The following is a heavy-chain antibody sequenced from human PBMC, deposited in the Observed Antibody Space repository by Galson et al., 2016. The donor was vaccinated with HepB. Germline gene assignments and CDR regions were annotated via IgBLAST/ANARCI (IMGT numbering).Heavy chain of an antibody. CDR3: AKGLGFCISTICYAGVTLDY. J-gene: IGHJ4*02. CDR2: ISWNSGSI. CDR1: GFTFDDYA. D-gene: IGHD2-2*01. Sequence: SLRLSCAASGFTFDDYAMHWVRQAPGKGLEWVSGISWNSGSIGYADSVKGRFTISRDNAKNSLYLQMNSLRAEDTALYYCAKGLGFCISTICYAGVTLDYWGQGTLVTVSS. V-gene: IGHV3-9*01.